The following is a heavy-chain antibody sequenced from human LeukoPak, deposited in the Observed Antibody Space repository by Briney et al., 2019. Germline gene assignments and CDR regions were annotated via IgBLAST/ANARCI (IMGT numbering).Heavy chain of an antibody. CDR1: GGTFSSYT. Sequence: SVKVSCKASGGTFSSYTISWERQAPGQGLEWMGRIIPIFGIANYAQKFQGRVTITADKSTSTAYMELSSLRSEDTAVYYCARGDGYGYYFDYWGQGTLVTVSS. CDR3: ARGDGYGYYFDY. CDR2: IIPIFGIA. J-gene: IGHJ4*02. V-gene: IGHV1-69*02. D-gene: IGHD5-24*01.